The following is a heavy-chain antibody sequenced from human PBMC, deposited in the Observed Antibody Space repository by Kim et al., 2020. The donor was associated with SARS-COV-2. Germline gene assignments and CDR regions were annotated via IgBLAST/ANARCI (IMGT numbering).Heavy chain of an antibody. V-gene: IGHV1-24*01. CDR2: FDPEDGET. Sequence: ASVKVSCKVSGYTLTELSMHWVRQAPGKGLEWMGGFDPEDGETIYAQKFHGRVTMTEDTSTDTAYMELSSLRSEDTAVYYCATSPSYCGGDCPRWFDPWGQGTLVTVSS. D-gene: IGHD2-21*02. CDR1: GYTLTELS. J-gene: IGHJ5*02. CDR3: ATSPSYCGGDCPRWFDP.